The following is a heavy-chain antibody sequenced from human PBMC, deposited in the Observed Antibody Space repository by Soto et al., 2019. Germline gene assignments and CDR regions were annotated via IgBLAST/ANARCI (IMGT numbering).Heavy chain of an antibody. CDR1: GGSFSGYY. Sequence: SETLSLTCAVYGGSFSGYYWSWIRQPPGKGLEWIGEINHSGSTNYNPSLKSRVTISVDTSKNQFSLKLSSVTAADTAVYYCAILLWFGELLSDYWGQGTLVTVSS. CDR3: AILLWFGELLSDY. CDR2: INHSGST. D-gene: IGHD3-10*01. V-gene: IGHV4-34*01. J-gene: IGHJ4*02.